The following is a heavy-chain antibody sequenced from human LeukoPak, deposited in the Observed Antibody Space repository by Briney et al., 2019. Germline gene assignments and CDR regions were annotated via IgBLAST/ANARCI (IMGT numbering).Heavy chain of an antibody. J-gene: IGHJ5*02. CDR2: IYYSGNT. CDR3: XXXVVMVPATPNWFDP. D-gene: IGHD2-15*01. Sequence: SETLSLTCTVSGGAISSGDYYWTWIRQHPGEGLECIGFIYYSGNTYYNPSLKSRVTISVDTSKNQFSLKLSSVTAWDTAAYXXXXXVVMVPATPNWFDPWGQGTLVTVSS. V-gene: IGHV4-30-4*03. CDR1: GGAISSGDYY.